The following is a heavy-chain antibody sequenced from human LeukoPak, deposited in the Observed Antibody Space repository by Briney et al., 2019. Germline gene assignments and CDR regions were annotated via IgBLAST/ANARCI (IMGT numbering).Heavy chain of an antibody. CDR2: IYCSRCS. J-gene: IGHJ4*02. D-gene: IGHD1-26*01. CDR3: ASTYSGVSWYYFDY. V-gene: IGHV4-30-4*08. CDR1: GCSISSGGYY. Sequence: SQTLSLTCTVSGCSISSGGYYWSWIRQSPGKGLEWIVYIYCSRCSYYNPYLKCRITIDLDTSKNQFSLKLNSVTAADTAVYYCASTYSGVSWYYFDYWGQGTQVTVSS.